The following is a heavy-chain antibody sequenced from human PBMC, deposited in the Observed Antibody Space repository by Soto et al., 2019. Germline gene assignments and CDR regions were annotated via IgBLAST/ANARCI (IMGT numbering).Heavy chain of an antibody. CDR1: GFSFSTYG. J-gene: IGHJ5*02. Sequence: GGSLRLSCAASGFSFSTYGMHWVRQAPGKELKWVAFISNDGSNKYYADSVKGRFTISRDNAKNSLYLQMNSLRDEDTAVYYCARDRNYYDSNWFDPWGQGTLVTVSS. D-gene: IGHD3-22*01. CDR3: ARDRNYYDSNWFDP. V-gene: IGHV3-30*03. CDR2: ISNDGSNK.